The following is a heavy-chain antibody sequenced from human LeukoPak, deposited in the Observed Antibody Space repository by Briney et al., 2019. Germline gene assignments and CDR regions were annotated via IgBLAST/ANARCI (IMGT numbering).Heavy chain of an antibody. CDR3: ARDGLVRGLDY. J-gene: IGHJ4*02. CDR2: IYYSGST. D-gene: IGHD6-6*01. Sequence: SETLSLTCTVSGGSISSGDYSWSWIRQPPGKGLEWIGYIYYSGSTYYNPSLKSRVTISVDTSKNQFSLKLSSVTAADTAVYYCARDGLVRGLDYWGQGTLVTVSS. CDR1: GGSISSGDYS. V-gene: IGHV4-30-4*01.